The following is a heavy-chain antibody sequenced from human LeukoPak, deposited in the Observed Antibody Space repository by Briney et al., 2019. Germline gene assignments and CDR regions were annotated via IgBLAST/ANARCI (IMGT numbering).Heavy chain of an antibody. D-gene: IGHD5-24*01. V-gene: IGHV3-74*01. CDR3: VRDWDDFNFVY. CDR2: VIRDGSFT. Sequence: GGSLRLSCAASGFTFRSYWMHWVRQAPGKGLEWVSRVIRDGSFTNYADSVKGRFTISRDNAKNTLYLQMSTVRAEDTAVYFCVRDWDDFNFVYWGEESMVTVAS. J-gene: IGHJ4*02. CDR1: GFTFRSYW.